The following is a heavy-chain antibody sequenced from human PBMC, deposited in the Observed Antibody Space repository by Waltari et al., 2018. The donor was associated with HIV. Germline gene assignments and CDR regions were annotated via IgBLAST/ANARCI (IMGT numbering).Heavy chain of an antibody. CDR2: IYTSGST. CDR1: GGSISSGSYY. V-gene: IGHV4-61*02. J-gene: IGHJ6*02. Sequence: QVQLQESGPGLVKPSQTLSLTCTVSGGSISSGSYYWSWIRQPAGKGLEWIGRIYTSGSTNYNPSLKSLVTISSDTSKNQFSLKLTSVTAADTAVYYCAREARTTVTTEGWNYHYYGMDVWGQGTTVTVSS. D-gene: IGHD4-17*01. CDR3: AREARTTVTTEGWNYHYYGMDV.